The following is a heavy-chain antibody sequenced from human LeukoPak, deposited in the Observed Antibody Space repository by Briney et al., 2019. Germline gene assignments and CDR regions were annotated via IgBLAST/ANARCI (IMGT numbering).Heavy chain of an antibody. CDR2: IYYSGST. CDR1: GGSISSSSYY. V-gene: IGHV4-30-4*01. D-gene: IGHD3-22*01. CDR3: ARAAPYASGYPDY. Sequence: SETLSLTCTVSGGSISSSSYYWSWIRQPPGKGLEWIGYIYYSGSTYYNPSLKSRVTISVDTSKNQFSLKLSSVTAADTAVYYCARAAPYASGYPDYWGQGTLVTVSS. J-gene: IGHJ4*02.